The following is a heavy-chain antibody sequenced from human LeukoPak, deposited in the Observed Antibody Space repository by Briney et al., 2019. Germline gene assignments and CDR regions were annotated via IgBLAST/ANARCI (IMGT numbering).Heavy chain of an antibody. Sequence: SETLSLTCTVSGGSISSNNYYWGWIRQPPGKGLEWIGSVFYSGTTYYNPSLKGRVTISVDTSKNQFSLNLTSVTAADTAIYYCARQWSTFWSGYWGQGTLVTVSS. CDR1: GGSISSNNYY. CDR2: VFYSGTT. J-gene: IGHJ4*02. CDR3: ARQWSTFWSGY. V-gene: IGHV4-39*01. D-gene: IGHD3-3*01.